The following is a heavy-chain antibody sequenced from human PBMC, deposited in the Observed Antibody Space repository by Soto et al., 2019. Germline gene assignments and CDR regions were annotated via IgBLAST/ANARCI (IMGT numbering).Heavy chain of an antibody. CDR2: IVPNVGTV. D-gene: IGHD3-3*01. V-gene: IGHV1-69*06. Sequence: SCEACGGTLSSFINYPINAVRQAPGQGLEWMGGIVPNVGTVNYAQKVQGRVAITADKSTGTAYMELSSLKSEDTALYYCARRDTSGFLRYFDNWGQGTLVTGSS. CDR1: GGTLSSFINYP. CDR3: ARRDTSGFLRYFDN. J-gene: IGHJ4*02.